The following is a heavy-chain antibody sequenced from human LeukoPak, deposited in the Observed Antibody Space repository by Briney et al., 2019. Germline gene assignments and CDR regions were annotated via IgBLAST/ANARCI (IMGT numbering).Heavy chain of an antibody. CDR2: IYPGNSET. V-gene: IGHV5-51*01. CDR3: ARGLSYYFYYGLDV. D-gene: IGHD2-2*01. J-gene: IGHJ6*02. CDR1: GYNFATYW. Sequence: GESLKISCMGSGYNFATYWIAWVRQMPGKGLEWMGIIYPGNSETRYSPSFQGQVTISADRSTSTAYLQWSSLKASDTARFYCARGLSYYFYYGLDVWGQGTTVTVSS.